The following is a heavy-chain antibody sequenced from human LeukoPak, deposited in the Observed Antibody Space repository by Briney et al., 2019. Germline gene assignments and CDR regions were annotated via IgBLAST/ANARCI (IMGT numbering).Heavy chain of an antibody. J-gene: IGHJ4*02. V-gene: IGHV1-69*01. Sequence: SVKVSCEASGGTFSSYAISWVRHAPGQGLEWMGGIIPIFGTANYAQKFQGRDTITADESTSTAYMELSSLRSEDTAVYYCARDEYCSGGSCYPFDYWGQGTLVTVSS. D-gene: IGHD2-15*01. CDR1: GGTFSSYA. CDR2: IIPIFGTA. CDR3: ARDEYCSGGSCYPFDY.